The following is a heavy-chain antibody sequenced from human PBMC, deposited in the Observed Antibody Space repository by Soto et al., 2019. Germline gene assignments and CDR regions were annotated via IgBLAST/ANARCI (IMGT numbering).Heavy chain of an antibody. D-gene: IGHD4-17*01. V-gene: IGHV4-31*03. CDR1: GASTGSGGYY. Sequence: QVQLQESGPGLVKTSQTLSLTCTVSGASTGSGGYYWSWIRQHPGKGLEWIGYIYYTGSTYYSPSLKSRASISVDTSKNQCSLKLDSVTAADTAVYYCARADYGDRGLAFDSWGKGTLVTVSS. CDR3: ARADYGDRGLAFDS. J-gene: IGHJ4*02. CDR2: IYYTGST.